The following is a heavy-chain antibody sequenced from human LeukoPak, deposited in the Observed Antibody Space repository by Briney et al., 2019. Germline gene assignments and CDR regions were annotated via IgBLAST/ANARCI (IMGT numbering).Heavy chain of an antibody. CDR3: ARDGPIIGASDY. CDR2: INPNSGGT. D-gene: IGHD3-16*01. J-gene: IGHJ4*02. V-gene: IGHV1-2*02. CDR1: VYTFTGYY. Sequence: GASVKVSCKSSVYTFTGYYMHWVRQAPGQGLEWMGWINPNSGGTNYARKFQGRVTMTRDTSISTAYMELSRLRSDDTAVYYCARDGPIIGASDYWGQGTLVTVSS.